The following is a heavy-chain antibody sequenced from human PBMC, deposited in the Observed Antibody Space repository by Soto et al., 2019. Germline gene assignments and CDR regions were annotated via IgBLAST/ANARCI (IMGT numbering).Heavy chain of an antibody. V-gene: IGHV4-61*08. J-gene: IGHJ5*02. CDR3: ARIPVDTYMIYWSDP. Sequence: PPETLSLTCSASGDSVSSGDYYWSWIRQPPGKGLEWIGHVYFSGSPNCIPSLKSRLTMSVDTAKNQFSLKLNSVTAAGTAVYYCARIPVDTYMIYWSDPWGQGTQLNVS. CDR2: VYFSGSP. D-gene: IGHD3-16*01. CDR1: GDSVSSGDYY.